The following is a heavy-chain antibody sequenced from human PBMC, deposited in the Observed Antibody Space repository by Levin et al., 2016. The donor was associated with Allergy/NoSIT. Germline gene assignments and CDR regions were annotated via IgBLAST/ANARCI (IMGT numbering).Heavy chain of an antibody. J-gene: IGHJ4*02. V-gene: IGHV3-48*02. CDR3: ARISGQTTVGVIDY. CDR2: ISSSSSTI. D-gene: IGHD4-17*01. Sequence: VRQAPGKGLEWVSYISSSSSTIYYADSVKGRFTISRDNAKNSLYLQMNSLRDEDTAVYYCARISGQTTVGVIDYWGQGTLVTVSS.